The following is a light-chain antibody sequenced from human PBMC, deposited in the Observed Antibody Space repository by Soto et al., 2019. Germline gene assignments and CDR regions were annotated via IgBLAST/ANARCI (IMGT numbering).Light chain of an antibody. V-gene: IGKV3D-15*01. CDR1: QFVISN. J-gene: IGKJ5*01. CDR2: GAS. CDR3: QQYHNWPLIT. Sequence: IVMTQAPVTLYVSPGERAPLSCRSSQFVISNFACYQQHPRQAPRLLIYGASTRATGIPARFSGSGSGTEFTLTIRNLHSEDFAVHFCQQYHNWPLITFCQGTRLEVK.